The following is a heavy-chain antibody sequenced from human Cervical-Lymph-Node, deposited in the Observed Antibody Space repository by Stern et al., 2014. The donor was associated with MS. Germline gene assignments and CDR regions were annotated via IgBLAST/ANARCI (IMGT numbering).Heavy chain of an antibody. CDR3: ARVLSLATSDS. CDR1: GYTFTTYY. D-gene: IGHD1-1*01. J-gene: IGHJ4*02. V-gene: IGHV1-46*01. Sequence: VQLVESGAEIRKPGASVKISCAASGYTFTTYYMHWVRQAPGQGLEWVALFNPSDGKPTYAQRFQGRVTVTGDTSTSTVYMELTGLRSEDTAVYYCARVLSLATSDSWGQGTLVIVSS. CDR2: FNPSDGKP.